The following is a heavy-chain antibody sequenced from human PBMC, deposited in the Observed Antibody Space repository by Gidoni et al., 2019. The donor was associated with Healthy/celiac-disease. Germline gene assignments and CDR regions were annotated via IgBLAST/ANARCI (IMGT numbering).Heavy chain of an antibody. CDR3: AREANGDYGDYENYFDY. J-gene: IGHJ4*02. V-gene: IGHV4-39*07. Sequence: QLQLPESAPGLVTPSGTLSLTCTVSGGSISSSSYYWGWIRQPPGKGLEWIGSIYYSGSTYYNPSLKSRVTISVDTSKNQFSLKLSSVTAADTAVYYCAREANGDYGDYENYFDYWGQGTLFTVSS. CDR2: IYYSGST. CDR1: GGSISSSSYY. D-gene: IGHD4-17*01.